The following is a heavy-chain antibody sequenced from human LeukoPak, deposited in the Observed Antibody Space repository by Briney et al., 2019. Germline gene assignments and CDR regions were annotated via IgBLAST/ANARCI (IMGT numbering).Heavy chain of an antibody. Sequence: PGGSLRLSCAASGFTFSSYAMHWVRQAPGKGLEYVSAINNYGGLTYYADSVKGRFTISRDNSKRTLYLQMGSLRLEDTAVYYCARATIQLWLHGRRMGHGYWGQGTLVTVSS. CDR1: GFTFSSYA. V-gene: IGHV3-64*02. J-gene: IGHJ4*02. D-gene: IGHD5-18*01. CDR2: INNYGGLT. CDR3: ARATIQLWLHGRRMGHGY.